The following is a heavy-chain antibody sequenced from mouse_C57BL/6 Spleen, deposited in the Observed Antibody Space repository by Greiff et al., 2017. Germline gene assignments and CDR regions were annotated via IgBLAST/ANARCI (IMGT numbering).Heavy chain of an antibody. J-gene: IGHJ4*01. CDR2: LSRGSSTI. D-gene: IGHD2-1*01. CDR3: ARREENYGKDSMDF. CDR1: GFTFSDSG. Sequence: EVKLMESGGGLVKPGGSLKLSCAASGFTFSDSGMHWVRQAQEKGLEWVAYLSRGSSTIYSADTVKGRFTISRDNVNNTLFLQIMSRSSENTTLYYLARREENYGKDSMDFWGRGTSDTVSS. V-gene: IGHV5-17*01.